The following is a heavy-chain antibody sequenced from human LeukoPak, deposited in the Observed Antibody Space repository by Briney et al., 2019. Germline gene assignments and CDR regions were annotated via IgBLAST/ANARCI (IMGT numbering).Heavy chain of an antibody. CDR1: GGTFSSYA. Sequence: AASVKVSCKASGGTFSSYAISWVRQAPGQGLEWMGWISAYNGNTNYAQKLQGRVTMTTDTSTSTAYMELRSLRSDDTAVYYCARARYYYDSSGYFLFDYWGQGTLVTVSS. V-gene: IGHV1-18*01. CDR2: ISAYNGNT. J-gene: IGHJ4*02. D-gene: IGHD3-22*01. CDR3: ARARYYYDSSGYFLFDY.